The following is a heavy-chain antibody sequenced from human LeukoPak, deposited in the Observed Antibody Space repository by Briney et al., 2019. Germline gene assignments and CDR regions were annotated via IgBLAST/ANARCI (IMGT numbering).Heavy chain of an antibody. CDR1: GFTFSSYA. D-gene: IGHD5-12*01. Sequence: PGGSPRLSCAASGFTFSSYAMSWVRQAPGKGLEWVSAISGSGGSTYYADSVKGRFTISRDNSKNTLYLQMNSLRAEDTAVYYCAKDTEGIVATSDYWGQGTLVTVSS. CDR3: AKDTEGIVATSDY. J-gene: IGHJ4*02. CDR2: ISGSGGST. V-gene: IGHV3-23*01.